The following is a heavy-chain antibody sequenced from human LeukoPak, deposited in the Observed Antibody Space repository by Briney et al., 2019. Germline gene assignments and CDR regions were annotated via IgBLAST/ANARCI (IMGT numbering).Heavy chain of an antibody. D-gene: IGHD4-23*01. CDR2: IYYSGST. CDR3: ARRRRWSEDDY. J-gene: IGHJ4*02. CDR1: GGSISSYY. Sequence: SETLSLTCTVSGGSISSYYWSWIRQPPGKGLEWIGYIYYSGSTNYNPSLKSRVTISVDTSKNQFSLKLSSVTAADTAVYYCARRRRWSEDDYWGQGTLVTVSS. V-gene: IGHV4-59*08.